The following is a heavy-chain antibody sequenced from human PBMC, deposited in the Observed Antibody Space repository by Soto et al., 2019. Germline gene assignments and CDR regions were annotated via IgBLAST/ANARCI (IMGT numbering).Heavy chain of an antibody. V-gene: IGHV2-5*02. D-gene: IGHD6-13*01. Sequence: QITLKESGPTLVEPTQNLTLTCTFSGFSLSTTGVRVGWIRQPPGKALEWLVLIYWDDDKRYSPSLKSRLTITKHTSKNQVVLTMTNMDPVDTATYYCAHRAGASSWFDYWGQGTLVTVSP. CDR3: AHRAGASSWFDY. CDR2: IYWDDDK. CDR1: GFSLSTTGVR. J-gene: IGHJ4*02.